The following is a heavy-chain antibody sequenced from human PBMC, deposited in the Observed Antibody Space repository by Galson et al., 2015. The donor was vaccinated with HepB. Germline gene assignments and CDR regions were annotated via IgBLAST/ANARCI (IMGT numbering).Heavy chain of an antibody. CDR2: IIPIFGTA. V-gene: IGHV1-69*06. J-gene: IGHJ5*02. CDR3: ARDYDFWSGYYKGWFDP. Sequence: SVKVSCKASGGTFSSYAISWVRQAPGQGLEWMGGIIPIFGTANYAQKFQGRVTITADKSTSTAYMELSSLRSEDTAVYYCARDYDFWSGYYKGWFDPWGQGTLVTVSS. D-gene: IGHD3-3*01. CDR1: GGTFSSYA.